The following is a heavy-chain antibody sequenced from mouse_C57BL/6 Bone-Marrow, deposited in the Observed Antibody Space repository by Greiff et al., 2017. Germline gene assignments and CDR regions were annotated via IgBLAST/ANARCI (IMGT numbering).Heavy chain of an antibody. V-gene: IGHV1-59*01. CDR3: AGSGAY. CDR2: IDPSDSYT. D-gene: IGHD1-1*01. CDR1: GYTFTSYW. J-gene: IGHJ3*01. Sequence: QLQQPGAELVRPGTSVKLSCKASGYTFTSYWMHWVKQRPGQGLEWIGVIDPSDSYTNYNQKFKGKATLTVDTSSSTAYMQLSSLTSEDSAVYYCAGSGAYWGQGTLVTVSA.